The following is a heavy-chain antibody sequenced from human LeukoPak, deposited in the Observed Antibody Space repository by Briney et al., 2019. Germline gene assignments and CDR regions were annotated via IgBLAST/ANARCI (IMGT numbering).Heavy chain of an antibody. D-gene: IGHD3-10*01. CDR3: ARAMVRGVIKKFDWFDP. CDR1: GGTFSSYA. Sequence: SVKVSCKASGGTFSSYAISWVRQAPGQGLEWMGGIIPIFGTANYAQKFQGRVTITADKSTSTAYMELSSLRSEDTAVYYCARAMVRGVIKKFDWFDPWGLGTLVTVSS. J-gene: IGHJ5*02. V-gene: IGHV1-69*06. CDR2: IIPIFGTA.